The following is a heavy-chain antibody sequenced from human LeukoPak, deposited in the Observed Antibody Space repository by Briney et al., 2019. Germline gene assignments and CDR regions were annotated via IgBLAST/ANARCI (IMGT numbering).Heavy chain of an antibody. D-gene: IGHD5-24*01. CDR2: IDSSGNT. J-gene: IGHJ4*02. V-gene: IGHV4-4*07. CDR1: GGSIKSYF. Sequence: SETLSLTCTVSGGSIKSYFWCWIRQTAGKGLEWIGRIDSSGNTNYNPSLKSRVTMSADTSKNRFSLRLSSVTAADTAVYYCARDRNWLQGGGTDYWGQGTLATVSS. CDR3: ARDRNWLQGGGTDY.